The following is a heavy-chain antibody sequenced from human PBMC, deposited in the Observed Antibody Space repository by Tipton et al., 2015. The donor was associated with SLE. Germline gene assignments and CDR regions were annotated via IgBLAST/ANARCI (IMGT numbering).Heavy chain of an antibody. J-gene: IGHJ4*02. Sequence: SLRLSCAASGFTVSSNYMSWVRQAPGKGLERVSVIYSGGSTYYPDSVKGRFTISRDNSKNTLYLQMNSLRAGDTAGYYCARDLCGYGRSGGDWGQGPLVTVSS. D-gene: IGHD3-16*01. V-gene: IGHV3-53*01. CDR1: GFTVSSNY. CDR2: IYSGGST. CDR3: ARDLCGYGRSGGD.